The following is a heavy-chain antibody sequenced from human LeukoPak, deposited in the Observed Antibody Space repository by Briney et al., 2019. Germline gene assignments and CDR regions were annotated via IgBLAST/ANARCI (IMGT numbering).Heavy chain of an antibody. CDR3: ASGTIVGARGANN. D-gene: IGHD1-26*01. Sequence: GGSLRLSCAASGFTFSTCSMKWVRQAPGKALEWVSSISGSSYHIYYADSVKGRFTISRDNANNLLYLQMNSLRAEDTAVYYCASGTIVGARGANNWGQGTLVTVSS. CDR1: GFTFSTCS. CDR2: ISGSSYHI. J-gene: IGHJ4*02. V-gene: IGHV3-21*01.